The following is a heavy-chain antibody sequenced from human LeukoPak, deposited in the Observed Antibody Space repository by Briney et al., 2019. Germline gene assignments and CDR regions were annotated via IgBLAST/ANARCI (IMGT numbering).Heavy chain of an antibody. J-gene: IGHJ4*02. D-gene: IGHD3-22*01. V-gene: IGHV1-2*02. CDR1: GYTFTGYY. CDR3: ARAENTMTHLDY. Sequence: ASVKVSCKASGYTFTGYYMYWVRQAPGQGLEWMGWINPNSGGTNYAQKFQGRVTMNRDTSISTAYMELSRLRSDDTAVYYCARAENTMTHLDYWGQGTLVTVSS. CDR2: INPNSGGT.